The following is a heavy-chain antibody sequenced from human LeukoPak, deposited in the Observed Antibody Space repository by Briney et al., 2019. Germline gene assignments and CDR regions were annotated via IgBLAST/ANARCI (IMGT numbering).Heavy chain of an antibody. D-gene: IGHD5-12*01. J-gene: IGHJ4*02. Sequence: SETLSLTCTVSGGSISSYYWICIRQPAGKGLEWIGRIYTSGSTNYNASLKSRVSMSVDTSKNQFSLKLSSVTAADTAVFYCAKENSGRSSEFDYWGQGTLVTVS. CDR2: IYTSGST. V-gene: IGHV4-4*07. CDR1: GGSISSYY. CDR3: AKENSGRSSEFDY.